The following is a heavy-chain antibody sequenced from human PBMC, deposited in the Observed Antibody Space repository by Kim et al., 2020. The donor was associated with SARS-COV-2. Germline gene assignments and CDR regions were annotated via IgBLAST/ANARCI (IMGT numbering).Heavy chain of an antibody. CDR2: IYYSGST. Sequence: SETLSLTCTVSGGSISSSSYYWGWIRQPPGKGLEWIGSIYYSGSTYYNPSLKSRVTISVDTSKNQFSLKLSSVTAADTAVYYCAGFLRITMVRGVIKVGFRFDPWGQGTLVTVSS. J-gene: IGHJ5*02. CDR1: GGSISSSSYY. V-gene: IGHV4-39*01. D-gene: IGHD3-10*01. CDR3: AGFLRITMVRGVIKVGFRFDP.